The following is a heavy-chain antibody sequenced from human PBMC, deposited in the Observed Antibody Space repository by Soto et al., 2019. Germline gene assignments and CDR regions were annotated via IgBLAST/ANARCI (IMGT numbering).Heavy chain of an antibody. J-gene: IGHJ6*02. V-gene: IGHV1-69*01. CDR1: GDSFSTYA. CDR2: LIPVFGTS. Sequence: QVQLVQSGAEVKKPGSSVKVSCRASGDSFSTYAVNWLRQAPGRGLEWMGGLIPVFGTSNYAEKFQGRLTITADESTSTAYMELSSLTSEDPAVYYCARAVRTGFYGIDVWGQGTTVSVSS. CDR3: ARAVRTGFYGIDV.